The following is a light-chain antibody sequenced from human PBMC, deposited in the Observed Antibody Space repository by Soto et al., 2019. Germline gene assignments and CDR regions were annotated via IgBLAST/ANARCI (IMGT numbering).Light chain of an antibody. CDR1: QSLRPS. Sequence: DIQMTQDHSTRSTSLGDRVTITCRASQSLRPSFAWFQQKPGRAPTLLIHDASSFESGVPSRCGCSRSWTEFTLTIRTQQPADYSSYYCQNHDDHFGPGTKVDIK. V-gene: IGKV1-5*01. CDR3: QNHDDH. CDR2: DAS. J-gene: IGKJ3*01.